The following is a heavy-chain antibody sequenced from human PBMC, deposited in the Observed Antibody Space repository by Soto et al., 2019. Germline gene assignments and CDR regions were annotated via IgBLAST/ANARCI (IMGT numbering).Heavy chain of an antibody. J-gene: IGHJ6*02. Sequence: EVQLVETGGGLIQPGGSLRLSCAASGFTVSSNYMSWVRQAPGKGLEWVSVIYSGGSTYYADSVKGRFTISRDNSKNTLYLQMNSLRAEDTAVYYWASSSSWFYGGMDVWGQGTTVTVSS. CDR1: GFTVSSNY. CDR3: ASSSSWFYGGMDV. V-gene: IGHV3-53*02. D-gene: IGHD6-13*01. CDR2: IYSGGST.